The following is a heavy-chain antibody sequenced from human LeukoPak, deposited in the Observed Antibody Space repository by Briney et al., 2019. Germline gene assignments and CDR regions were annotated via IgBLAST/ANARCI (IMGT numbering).Heavy chain of an antibody. CDR1: GYTFTSYA. V-gene: IGHV1-3*01. CDR2: INAGNGST. J-gene: IGHJ4*02. CDR3: ARGAGLRMVRGVAPFDY. Sequence: ASVKVSCKASGYTFTSYAMHWVRQAPGQRLEWMGWINAGNGSTKYSQKFQGRVTITRDTSASTAYMELSSLRSEDTAVYYCARGAGLRMVRGVAPFDYWGQGTLVTVSS. D-gene: IGHD3-10*01.